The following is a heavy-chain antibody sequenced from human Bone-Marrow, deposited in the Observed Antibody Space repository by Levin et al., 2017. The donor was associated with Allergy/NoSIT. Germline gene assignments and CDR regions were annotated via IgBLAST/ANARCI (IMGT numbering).Heavy chain of an antibody. J-gene: IGHJ5*02. D-gene: IGHD3-22*01. CDR1: GFTFSSYG. V-gene: IGHV3-30*18. Sequence: GESLKISCAASGFTFSSYGMHWVRQAPGKGLEWVAVISYDGSNKYYADSVKGRFTISRDNSKNTLYLQMNSLRAEDTAVYYCAKDQRWPPYYYDSSGYYFNWFDPWGQGTLVTVSS. CDR2: ISYDGSNK. CDR3: AKDQRWPPYYYDSSGYYFNWFDP.